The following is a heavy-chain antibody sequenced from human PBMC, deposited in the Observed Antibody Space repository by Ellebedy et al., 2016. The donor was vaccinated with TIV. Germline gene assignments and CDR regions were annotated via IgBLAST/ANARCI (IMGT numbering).Heavy chain of an antibody. CDR2: IYYSGST. J-gene: IGHJ4*02. V-gene: IGHV4-59*01. CDR1: GGSITSYY. D-gene: IGHD1-26*01. CDR3: ARDSGATFDY. Sequence: MPSETLSLTCNVSGGSITSYYWSWIRQPPGKGLEWIGYIYYSGSTNYNPSLKSRLTISVDTSKNQCYLKLSAVTAADTAVYYCARDSGATFDYWGQGTLVTVSS.